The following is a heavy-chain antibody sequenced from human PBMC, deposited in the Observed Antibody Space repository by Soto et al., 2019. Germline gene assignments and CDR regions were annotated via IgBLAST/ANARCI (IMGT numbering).Heavy chain of an antibody. CDR3: AKDRGIAARPAGYYFDY. J-gene: IGHJ4*02. V-gene: IGHV3-23*01. CDR2: ISGSGGST. Sequence: GGSLRLSCAASGFTFSSYAMSWVRQAPGKGLEWVSAISGSGGSTYYADSVKGRFTISRDNSKNTLYLQMNSLRAEDTAVYYCAKDRGIAARPAGYYFDYWGQGTLVTVSS. D-gene: IGHD6-6*01. CDR1: GFTFSSYA.